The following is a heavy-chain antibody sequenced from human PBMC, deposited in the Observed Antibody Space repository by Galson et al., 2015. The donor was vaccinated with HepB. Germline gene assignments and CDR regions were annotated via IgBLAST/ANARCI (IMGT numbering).Heavy chain of an antibody. CDR3: AKEGAGDSWSSFDY. D-gene: IGHD1-26*01. CDR1: GFTLTSYA. J-gene: IGHJ4*02. V-gene: IGHV3-30*18. CDR2: TSYDGSRQ. Sequence: SLSLSCAASGFTLTSYAMHWVRQAPGQGLEWLAVTSYDGSRQHKADAIKGRFTISRDISKNTPYLQMNSLSSEDPAVYSCAKEGAGDSWSSFDYWGQGTLVTV.